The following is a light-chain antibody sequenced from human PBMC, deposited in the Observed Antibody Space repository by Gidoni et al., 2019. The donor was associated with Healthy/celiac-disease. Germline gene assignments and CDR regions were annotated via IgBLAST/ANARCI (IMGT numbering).Light chain of an antibody. Sequence: QSALTQPASVSGFLIASLAPGQSITISCTGTSSDVGGYNYVSWYQQHPGKAPKLMIYDVSNRPSGVSNRVSGLQAEDEADYYCSSYTSSSTLWVFGGGTKLTVL. CDR3: SSYTSSSTLWV. J-gene: IGLJ3*02. CDR2: DVS. V-gene: IGLV2-14*03. CDR1: SSDVGGYNY.